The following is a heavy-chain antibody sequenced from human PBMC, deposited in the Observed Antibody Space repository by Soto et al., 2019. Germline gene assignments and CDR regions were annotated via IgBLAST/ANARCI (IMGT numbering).Heavy chain of an antibody. D-gene: IGHD2-2*01. J-gene: IGHJ6*02. CDR3: ARDIVLVPAAKPSYYGMDV. CDR2: IWYDGSNK. CDR1: GFTFSSYG. Sequence: QVQLVESGGGVVQPGRSLRLSCAASGFTFSSYGMHWVRQAPGKGLEWVAVIWYDGSNKYYADSVKGRFTISRDNSKNTLYLQMNGLRAEDTAVYYCARDIVLVPAAKPSYYGMDVWGQGTTVTVSS. V-gene: IGHV3-33*01.